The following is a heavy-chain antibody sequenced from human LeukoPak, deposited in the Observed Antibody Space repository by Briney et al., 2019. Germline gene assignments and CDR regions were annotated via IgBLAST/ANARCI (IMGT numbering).Heavy chain of an antibody. CDR2: ISGSGGST. V-gene: IGHV3-23*01. J-gene: IGHJ4*02. CDR3: ARSTTVTTFDY. Sequence: GGSLRLSCAASGFTFSSYAMSCVRQAPGKGLEWVSAISGSGGSTYYADSVKGRFTISRDNSKNTLYLQMNSLRAEDTAVYYCARSTTVTTFDYWGQGTLVTVSS. D-gene: IGHD4-17*01. CDR1: GFTFSSYA.